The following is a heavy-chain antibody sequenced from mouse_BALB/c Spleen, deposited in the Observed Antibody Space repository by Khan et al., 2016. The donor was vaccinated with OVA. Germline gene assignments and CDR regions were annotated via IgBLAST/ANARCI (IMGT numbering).Heavy chain of an antibody. V-gene: IGHV1-77*01. J-gene: IGHJ4*01. Sequence: QVQLQQSGAELARHGASVKLSCKASGYTFADYYINWVKQRTGQGLEWIGEIYPGTGNTYYNEKFKGKATLTTDKSSSTAYMHLSSLTSEDSAVYYWARWGGNYKYYYALDYWGQGSSVTVSS. CDR3: ARWGGNYKYYYALDY. CDR2: IYPGTGNT. CDR1: GYTFADYY. D-gene: IGHD2-1*01.